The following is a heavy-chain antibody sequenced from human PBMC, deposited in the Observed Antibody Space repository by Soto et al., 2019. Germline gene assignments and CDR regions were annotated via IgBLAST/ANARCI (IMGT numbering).Heavy chain of an antibody. J-gene: IGHJ4*02. CDR1: GGSFTGLF. V-gene: IGHV4-34*02. CDR2: VSHSGNT. Sequence: QVHLEQRGAGLLKPSETLSLTCTVSGGSFTGLFWSWVGQPPGKGLEWFGDVSHSGNTKYFPSLRSRVTLSVDSSKNQISLALTSVTAADTAVYYCARAKFESTGWHQFDIWGQGTLVTVSS. D-gene: IGHD7-27*01. CDR3: ARAKFESTGWHQFDI.